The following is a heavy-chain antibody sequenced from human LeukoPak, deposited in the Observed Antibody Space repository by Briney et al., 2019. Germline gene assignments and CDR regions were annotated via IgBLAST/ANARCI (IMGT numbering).Heavy chain of an antibody. J-gene: IGHJ4*02. CDR1: GLSFSSYG. D-gene: IGHD6-19*01. V-gene: IGHV3-30*03. Sequence: PGGSLRLSCAASGLSFSSYGMHWVRQAPGKGLEWVAVISHEGSYKNHADSVKGRFTISRDNSKNMVYLQMNSLRTEDTAVYYCARTREQWXVLDYWGQGTLVTVSS. CDR2: ISHEGSYK. CDR3: ARTREQWXVLDY.